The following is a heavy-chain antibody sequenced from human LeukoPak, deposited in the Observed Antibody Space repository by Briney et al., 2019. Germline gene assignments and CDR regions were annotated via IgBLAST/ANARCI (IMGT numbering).Heavy chain of an antibody. Sequence: SETLSLTCTVSGGSIGSYYWSWIRQSPGKGLEWIGYIYYSGSTNYNPSLKSRVTISVDTSKNQLSLKLSSVTAADTAVYYCARAGHYYGMDVWGQGTTVTVSS. CDR1: GGSIGSYY. CDR2: IYYSGST. V-gene: IGHV4-59*01. J-gene: IGHJ6*02. CDR3: ARAGHYYGMDV.